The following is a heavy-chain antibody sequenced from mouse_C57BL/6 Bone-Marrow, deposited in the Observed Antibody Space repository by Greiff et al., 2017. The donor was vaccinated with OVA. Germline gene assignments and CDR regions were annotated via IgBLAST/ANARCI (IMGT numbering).Heavy chain of an antibody. Sequence: QVQLQQPGAELVKPGASVKLSCKASGYTFTSYWMHWVKQRPGRGLEWIGRIDPNSGGTKYNEKFKSKATLTVDKPSSTAYMQLSSLTSEDSAVYYSARERSRRSAYAMDYWGQGTSETASS. CDR1: GYTFTSYW. V-gene: IGHV1-72*01. J-gene: IGHJ4*01. D-gene: IGHD1-1*01. CDR3: ARERSRRSAYAMDY. CDR2: IDPNSGGT.